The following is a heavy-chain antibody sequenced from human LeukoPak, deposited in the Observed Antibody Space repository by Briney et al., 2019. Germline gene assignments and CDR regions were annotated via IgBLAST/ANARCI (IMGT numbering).Heavy chain of an antibody. Sequence: GGSLRLSCAASGFTFSSYSMNWVRQAPGKGLEWVSSISSSSSYIYYADSVKGRFTISRDNAKNSLYLQMNSLRAEDTAVYYCARGPYSSGWWAHYYYYMDVWGKGTTVTISS. CDR3: ARGPYSSGWWAHYYYYMDV. CDR2: ISSSSSYI. J-gene: IGHJ6*03. CDR1: GFTFSSYS. D-gene: IGHD6-19*01. V-gene: IGHV3-21*01.